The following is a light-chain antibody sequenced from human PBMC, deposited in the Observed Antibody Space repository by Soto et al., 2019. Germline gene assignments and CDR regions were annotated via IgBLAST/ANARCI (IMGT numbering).Light chain of an antibody. V-gene: IGLV2-14*01. J-gene: IGLJ1*01. CDR1: SSDVGGYNY. CDR2: EVS. Sequence: ALTQPASVSGSPGQSITISCTGTSSDVGGYNYVSWYQQHPGKAPKLMIYEVSNRPSGVSNRFSGSKSGNTASLTISGLQAEDEADYYCSSYTSSSTLFYVFGTGTKVTVL. CDR3: SSYTSSSTLFYV.